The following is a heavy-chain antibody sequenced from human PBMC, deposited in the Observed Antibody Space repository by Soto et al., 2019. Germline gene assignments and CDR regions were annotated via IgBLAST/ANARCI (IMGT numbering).Heavy chain of an antibody. J-gene: IGHJ4*02. V-gene: IGHV1-69*02. CDR3: ASSYGSGYRAFDY. Sequence: QVQLVQSGAEVKKPGSSVRVSCKASGDTFSFYSTNWVRQAPGLGLEWMGRINPILSMSNYAQRFQGRVTVTADKSTSTAYMELSSLRSEDTAMYYCASSYGSGYRAFDYWGQGALVTVSS. CDR2: INPILSMS. D-gene: IGHD3-10*01. CDR1: GDTFSFYS.